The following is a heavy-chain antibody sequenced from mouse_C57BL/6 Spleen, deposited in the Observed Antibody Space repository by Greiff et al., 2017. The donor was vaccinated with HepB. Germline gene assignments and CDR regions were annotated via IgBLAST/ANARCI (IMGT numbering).Heavy chain of an antibody. V-gene: IGHV5-17*01. CDR2: ISSGSSTI. CDR3: ARRYYGSSPYWYFDV. CDR1: GFTFSDYG. Sequence: EVQLVESGGGLVKPGGSLKLSCAASGFTFSDYGMHWVRQAPEKGLEWVAYISSGSSTIYYADTVKGRFTISRENAKNTLFLQMTSLRSEDTAMYYCARRYYGSSPYWYFDVWGTGTTVTVSS. D-gene: IGHD1-1*01. J-gene: IGHJ1*03.